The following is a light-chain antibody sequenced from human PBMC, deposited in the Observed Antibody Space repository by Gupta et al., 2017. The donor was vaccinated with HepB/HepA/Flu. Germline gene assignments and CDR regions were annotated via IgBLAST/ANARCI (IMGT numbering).Light chain of an antibody. J-gene: IGKJ2*01. CDR3: QQSYSTPYT. CDR2: AAS. CDR1: QSISTY. V-gene: IGKV1-39*01. Sequence: DIQLTPSPSSLSASVGDRVTITCRAGQSISTYLNWYQQKPGKAPKLLICAASSLQTGVPSRFSGSGSVTDCTLTISSLQPEDFATYYCQQSYSTPYTFGQGTRLEIK.